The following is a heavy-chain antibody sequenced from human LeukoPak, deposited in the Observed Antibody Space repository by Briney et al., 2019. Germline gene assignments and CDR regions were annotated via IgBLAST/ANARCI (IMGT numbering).Heavy chain of an antibody. CDR1: GGSIRSSYYY. J-gene: IGHJ4*02. CDR2: IYDSGST. D-gene: IGHD5-18*01. CDR3: ARGAAGYSYG. Sequence: SETLSLTCTVSGGSIRSSYYYWGWIRQPPGKGLEWIGSIYDSGSTNYNPSLKSRVTISIDTSKNQFSLRLSSVTAADTAVYYCARGAAGYSYGWGQGTLVTVSS. V-gene: IGHV4-39*07.